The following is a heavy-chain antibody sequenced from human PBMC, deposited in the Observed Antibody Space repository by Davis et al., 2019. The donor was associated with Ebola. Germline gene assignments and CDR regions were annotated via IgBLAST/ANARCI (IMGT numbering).Heavy chain of an antibody. J-gene: IGHJ6*04. D-gene: IGHD3-22*01. CDR2: IYHSGST. V-gene: IGHV4-30-2*01. CDR1: GGSISSGGYS. Sequence: SETLSLTCAVSGGSISSGGYSWSWIRQPPGKGLEWIGYIYHSGSTYYNPSLKSRVTISVDRSKNQFSLKLSSVTAADTAVYYCARGDSSDSMDVWGKGTTVTVSS. CDR3: ARGDSSDSMDV.